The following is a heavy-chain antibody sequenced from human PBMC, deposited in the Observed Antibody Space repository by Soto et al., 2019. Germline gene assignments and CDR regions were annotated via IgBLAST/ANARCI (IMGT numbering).Heavy chain of an antibody. CDR1: GGVFCSFS. J-gene: IGHJ6*02. CDR3: AKDLRADWESYYYYAMDV. CDR2: IIPIYGTA. V-gene: IGHV1-69*01. Sequence: QMQLVQSGAEVRKPGSSVKVSCKASGGVFCSFSITWVRQAPGQGLEWIGGIIPIYGTANYAQNFQGRVTITADAATSTAYVEVRSLGSEDTAVYYCAKDLRADWESYYYYAMDVWGQGTTVIVSS. D-gene: IGHD1-26*01.